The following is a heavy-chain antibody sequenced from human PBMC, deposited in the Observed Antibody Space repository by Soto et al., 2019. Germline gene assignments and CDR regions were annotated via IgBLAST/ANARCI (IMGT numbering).Heavy chain of an antibody. CDR3: ARAHYDILTGYPTHAFDI. V-gene: IGHV4-30-4*01. D-gene: IGHD3-9*01. Sequence: SETLSLTCTVSGVSVSSGDYYWSWIRQPPGKGLEWIGYIYYTGRIYYNPSLKSRVIISVDTSKNQFSLKLSSVTAAEKAVYYCARAHYDILTGYPTHAFDIWGQGTMVTVSS. CDR2: IYYTGRI. CDR1: GVSVSSGDYY. J-gene: IGHJ3*02.